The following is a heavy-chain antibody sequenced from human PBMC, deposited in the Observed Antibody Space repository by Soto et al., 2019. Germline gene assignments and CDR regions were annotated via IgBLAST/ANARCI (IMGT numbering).Heavy chain of an antibody. D-gene: IGHD3-10*01. Sequence: QVQLVQSGAEVKKPGASVKVSCKASGYTFTGYYMHWVRQAPGQGLEWMGWINPNSGGTNYAQKFQGRVTMTRDTSISTAYMELGRLISDDTAVYYCARVGVRGPYRGYAFDIWGQGPMVTVSS. CDR2: INPNSGGT. CDR1: GYTFTGYY. J-gene: IGHJ3*02. V-gene: IGHV1-2*02. CDR3: ARVGVRGPYRGYAFDI.